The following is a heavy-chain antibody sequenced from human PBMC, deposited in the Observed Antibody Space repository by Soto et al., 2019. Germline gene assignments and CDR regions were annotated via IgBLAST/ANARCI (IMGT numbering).Heavy chain of an antibody. D-gene: IGHD1-7*01. J-gene: IGHJ6*02. CDR2: INPSADSSTSGGSA. V-gene: IGHV1-46*01. CDR1: GYPFTTYD. CDR3: ARDANYALTFHYYGMDV. Sequence: QVQLVQSGAEVKPPGASVKVACKASGYPFTTYDIHWVRQAPGHGPEWMGTINPSADSSTSGGSASYAQKFQGRVTQTRDTSASTVYMELSSLGSEDTAIDYCARDANYALTFHYYGMDVWGQGTTVTVSS.